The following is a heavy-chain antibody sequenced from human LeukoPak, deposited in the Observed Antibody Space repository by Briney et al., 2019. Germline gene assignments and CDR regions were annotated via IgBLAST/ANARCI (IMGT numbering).Heavy chain of an antibody. CDR1: GGSISSSSYY. Sequence: SETLSLTCTVSGGSISSSSYYWGWIRQPPGKGLEWIGSIYYSGSTYYNPSLKSRVTISVDTSKNPFSLKLSSVTAADTAVYYCARQFRQQLVDNGMDVWGQGTTVTVSS. V-gene: IGHV4-39*01. D-gene: IGHD6-13*01. J-gene: IGHJ6*02. CDR3: ARQFRQQLVDNGMDV. CDR2: IYYSGST.